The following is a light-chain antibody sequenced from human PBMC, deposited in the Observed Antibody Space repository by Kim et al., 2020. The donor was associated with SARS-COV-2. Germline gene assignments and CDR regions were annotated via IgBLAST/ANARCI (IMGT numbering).Light chain of an antibody. J-gene: IGLJ2*01. CDR3: SSYARGSTVV. V-gene: IGLV2-14*01. CDR1: SSDVGGYNY. CDR2: DVS. Sequence: QSVLTQPASVSGSPGQSITISCTGTSSDVGGYNYVSWYQQHPGRAPKLMIYDVSKRPSGVSTRFSGSKSGNTASLTISGLQAEDEGDYYCSSYARGSTVVFGGGTQLTVL.